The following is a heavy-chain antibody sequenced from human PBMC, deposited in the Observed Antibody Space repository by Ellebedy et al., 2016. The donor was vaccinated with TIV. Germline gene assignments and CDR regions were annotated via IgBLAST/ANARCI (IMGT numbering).Heavy chain of an antibody. CDR3: AKLAGVHSWYFDY. D-gene: IGHD2-8*02. CDR2: ISKSGSST. CDR1: GFSFSGYG. Sequence: GESLKISCAASGFSFSGYGMSWVRQAPGKGLEWVSSISKSGSSTYYADSEKGRFTISRDNSKNTVNLQMNSLIAEDTAVYYCAKLAGVHSWYFDYWGQGTLVTVSS. J-gene: IGHJ4*02. V-gene: IGHV3-23*01.